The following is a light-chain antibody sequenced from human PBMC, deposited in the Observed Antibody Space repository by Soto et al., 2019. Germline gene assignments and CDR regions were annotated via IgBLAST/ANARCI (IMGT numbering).Light chain of an antibody. CDR2: ADT. V-gene: IGLV3-21*02. J-gene: IGLJ3*02. Sequence: SYELTQAPSSSVAPGQTATITCGGDNIESKSVHWYQQRPGQAPMLVVYADTDRPSGIPERFSGSNSGNTATLTINRVDAGDEADYYCQVWDSRRDQWVFGGGTKLTVL. CDR1: NIESKS. CDR3: QVWDSRRDQWV.